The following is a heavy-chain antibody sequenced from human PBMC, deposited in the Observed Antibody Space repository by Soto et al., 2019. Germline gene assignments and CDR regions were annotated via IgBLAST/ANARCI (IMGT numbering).Heavy chain of an antibody. J-gene: IGHJ4*02. V-gene: IGHV1-8*01. D-gene: IGHD4-17*01. CDR2: MNANSGNT. CDR3: ARCDSGDYAPFDY. Sequence: QVQLVQSGAEVKKSGASVKVSCKASGYTFTSHGISWVRQATGQGLEWMGWMNANSGNTDYAQKFQGRVTMTRNTSTSTAYIALSSLRSEDTAVYYCARCDSGDYAPFDYWGQGTLVTVSS. CDR1: GYTFTSHG.